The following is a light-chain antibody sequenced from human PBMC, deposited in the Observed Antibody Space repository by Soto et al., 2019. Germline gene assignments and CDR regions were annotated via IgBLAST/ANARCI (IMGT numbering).Light chain of an antibody. CDR3: QQYSSSPYT. J-gene: IGKJ2*01. CDR1: QSVSSSY. Sequence: EIVLTQSPGTLSLSPGERATLSCRASQSVSSSYLAWYQQQFGQAPRLLIYGASSRATGIPDRFRGGGSGTDFTLTISRLEPEDFAVYYCQQYSSSPYTFGQGTKLEIK. CDR2: GAS. V-gene: IGKV3-20*01.